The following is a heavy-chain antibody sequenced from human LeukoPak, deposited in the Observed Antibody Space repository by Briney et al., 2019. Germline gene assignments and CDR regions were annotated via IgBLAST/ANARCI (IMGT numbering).Heavy chain of an antibody. J-gene: IGHJ4*02. D-gene: IGHD3-22*01. CDR1: GFTFTSYW. CDR2: INTDGSST. CDR3: ARDTYDSSGYYYGPFDD. Sequence: GGSLRLSCAASGFTFTSYWMHWVRQAPGKGLVWVSRINTDGSSTSYAGSVKGRFTISRDNAKNTLYLQMNSLRAEDTAVYYCARDTYDSSGYYYGPFDDWGQGTLVTVSS. V-gene: IGHV3-74*01.